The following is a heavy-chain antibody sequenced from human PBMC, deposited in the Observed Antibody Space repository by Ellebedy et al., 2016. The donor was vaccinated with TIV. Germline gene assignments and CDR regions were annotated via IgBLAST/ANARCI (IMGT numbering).Heavy chain of an antibody. V-gene: IGHV4-34*01. CDR1: GGSFSGYY. Sequence: SETLSLXCAVYGGSFSGYYWSWIRQPPGNGLEWIGEINHSGSTNYNPSLKSRITISVDTSKNQFSLKLSSVTAADTAVYYCASAGYSSGWSRSPFDYWGQGTLVTVSS. CDR2: INHSGST. CDR3: ASAGYSSGWSRSPFDY. J-gene: IGHJ4*02. D-gene: IGHD6-19*01.